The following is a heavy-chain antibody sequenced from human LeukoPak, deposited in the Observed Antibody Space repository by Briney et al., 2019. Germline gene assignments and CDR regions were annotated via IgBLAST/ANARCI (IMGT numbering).Heavy chain of an antibody. D-gene: IGHD6-19*01. J-gene: IGHJ5*02. CDR3: ARQIGYSSGWYTYNWFDP. CDR1: GVSFSGYY. V-gene: IGHV4-34*01. Sequence: NPSETLSLTCTVSGVSFSGYYWSWIRQPPGKGLEWIGEINHSGSTNYNPSLKSRVTISVDTSKNQFSLKLSSVTAADTAVYYCARQIGYSSGWYTYNWFDPWGQGTLVTVSS. CDR2: INHSGST.